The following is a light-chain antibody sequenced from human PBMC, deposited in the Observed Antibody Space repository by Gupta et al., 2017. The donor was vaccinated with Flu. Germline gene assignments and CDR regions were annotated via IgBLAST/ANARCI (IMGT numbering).Light chain of an antibody. CDR3: QQDHSWSGT. Sequence: EIMMTQCPATLSVSPGESATLSCRASQSVTSNLAWYQHKPGQPPRLLIYGAFRRSTGIPARFSGSGSGTEFTLIVNSLQSEDCAVYYCQQDHSWSGTFGQGTKVEIK. V-gene: IGKV3-15*01. CDR2: GAF. J-gene: IGKJ1*01. CDR1: QSVTSN.